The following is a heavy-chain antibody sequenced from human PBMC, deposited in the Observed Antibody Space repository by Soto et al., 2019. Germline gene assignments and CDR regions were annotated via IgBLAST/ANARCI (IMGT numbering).Heavy chain of an antibody. CDR2: IYHSGST. D-gene: IGHD6-13*01. Sequence: QLQLQESGSGLVKPSQTLSLTCAVSGGSISSGGYSWSWIRQPPGKGLQWIGYIYHSGSTYYNPSLPRGVARSVDRSKNQVSLKLSSVTAADTAVYSCASAGGLGAVAVDYWGQGTLVTVSS. CDR1: GGSISSGGYS. V-gene: IGHV4-30-2*01. J-gene: IGHJ4*02. CDR3: ASAGGLGAVAVDY.